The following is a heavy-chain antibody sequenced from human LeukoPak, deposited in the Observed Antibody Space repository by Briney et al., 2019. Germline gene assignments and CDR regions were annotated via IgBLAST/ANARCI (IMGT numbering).Heavy chain of an antibody. CDR3: ASLYSSRWYELCY. Sequence: PGGSLRLSCAASGFTFSSYSMNWVRQAPGKGLEWVSSISSSSSYIYYADSVKGRFTISRDNAKNSLYLQMNSLRAEDTAVYYCASLYSSRWYELCYWGQGTLVTVSS. V-gene: IGHV3-21*01. J-gene: IGHJ4*02. CDR2: ISSSSSYI. CDR1: GFTFSSYS. D-gene: IGHD6-13*01.